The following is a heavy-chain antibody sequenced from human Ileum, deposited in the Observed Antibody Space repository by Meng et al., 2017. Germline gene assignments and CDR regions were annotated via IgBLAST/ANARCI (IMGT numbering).Heavy chain of an antibody. V-gene: IGHV4-59*12. CDR1: GASITSTY. CDR2: ISNSGNT. J-gene: IGHJ4*02. D-gene: IGHD5-12*01. Sequence: QVQLQESGPGLVKSSETLSLICSVSGASITSTYWFWIRQPPGKGLEFIGEISNSGNTNYNPSLKSRVTISADTSKNQFSLQLTSVTAADTAVFYCARGIGDIRVGFDYWGQGILVTVSS. CDR3: ARGIGDIRVGFDY.